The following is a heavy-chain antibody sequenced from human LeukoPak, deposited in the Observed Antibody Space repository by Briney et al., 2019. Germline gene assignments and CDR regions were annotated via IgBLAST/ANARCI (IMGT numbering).Heavy chain of an antibody. D-gene: IGHD1/OR15-1a*01. V-gene: IGHV3-21*01. CDR2: ITSSGTYN. CDR3: ARVRREMKRSLGRTTEYSYYYYMDV. Sequence: GGSLRLSCAASGFTFSNYNMNWVRQAPGKAMEWVSSITSSGTYNFYADSVRGRFTISRDNAKNSVYLQMNRLRAEDTAVYYCARVRREMKRSLGRTTEYSYYYYMDVWGKGTTVTVSS. J-gene: IGHJ6*03. CDR1: GFTFSNYN.